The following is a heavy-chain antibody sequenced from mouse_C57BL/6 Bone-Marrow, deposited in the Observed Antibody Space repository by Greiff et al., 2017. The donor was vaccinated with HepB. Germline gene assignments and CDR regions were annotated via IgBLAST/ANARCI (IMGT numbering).Heavy chain of an antibody. CDR3: ARDYYSNYFDY. V-gene: IGHV5-4*01. CDR1: GFTFSSYA. D-gene: IGHD2-5*01. J-gene: IGHJ2*01. Sequence: EVKLVESGGGLVKPGGSLKLSCAASGFTFSSYAMSWVRQTPEKRLEWVATISDGGSYTYYPDNVKGRFTISRDNAKNNLYLQMSHLKSEDTAMYYCARDYYSNYFDYWGQGTTLTVSS. CDR2: ISDGGSYT.